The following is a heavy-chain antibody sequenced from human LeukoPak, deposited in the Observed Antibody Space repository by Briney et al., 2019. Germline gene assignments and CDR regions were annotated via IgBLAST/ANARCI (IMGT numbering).Heavy chain of an antibody. D-gene: IGHD4-23*01. CDR3: DRTTTVVGADYIAY. Sequence: SETLSLTCTVSGGSISSSSYYWVCMRQPPGKGRVGGGSIYYSGSSYYNPALKSRGTISVDTSKNQFLLELSSVTAADTADYFFDRTTTVVGADYIAYWGQRTLAT. CDR2: IYYSGSS. CDR1: GGSISSSSYY. V-gene: IGHV4-39*06. J-gene: IGHJ4*02.